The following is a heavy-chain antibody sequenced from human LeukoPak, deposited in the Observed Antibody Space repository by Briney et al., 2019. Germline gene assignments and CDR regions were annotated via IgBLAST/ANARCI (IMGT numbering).Heavy chain of an antibody. D-gene: IGHD2-2*01. J-gene: IGHJ6*02. CDR2: IYYSGST. V-gene: IGHV4-59*01. CDR3: ARGGSSTLSNYYYYGMDV. CDR1: GGSISSYY. Sequence: SETLSLTCTVSGGSISSYYWGWIRQPPGKGLEWIGYIYYSGSTNYNPSLKSRVTISVDTSKNQFSLKLSSVTAADTAVYYCARGGSSTLSNYYYYGMDVWGQGTTVTVSS.